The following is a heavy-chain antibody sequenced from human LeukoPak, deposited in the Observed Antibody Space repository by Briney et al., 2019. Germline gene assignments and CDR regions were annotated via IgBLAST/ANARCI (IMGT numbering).Heavy chain of an antibody. J-gene: IGHJ4*02. CDR3: ARALGDY. V-gene: IGHV4-61*02. Sequence: KTSETLSLTCTVSGGSISSGSYYWSWIRQPAGKGLEWIGRIYTSGSTNYNPSLKSRVTISVDTSKNQFSLKLSSVTAADTAVYYCARALGDYWGQGTLVTVSS. D-gene: IGHD3-16*01. CDR2: IYTSGST. CDR1: GGSISSGSYY.